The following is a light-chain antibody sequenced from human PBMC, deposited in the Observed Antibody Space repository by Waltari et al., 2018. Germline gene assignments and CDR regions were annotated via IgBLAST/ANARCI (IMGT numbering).Light chain of an antibody. CDR1: ALPKRY. J-gene: IGLJ2*01. CDR2: EDG. V-gene: IGLV3-10*01. Sequence: SYELTQPPSVSVSPGQTATITCSGDALPKRYAYWYQLKSGQAPVLVIYEDGKRPSGIPARFSGFSSGTLVTLTISGAQVEDEADYFCYSTDSSVNQVVFGGGTKLTVL. CDR3: YSTDSSVNQVV.